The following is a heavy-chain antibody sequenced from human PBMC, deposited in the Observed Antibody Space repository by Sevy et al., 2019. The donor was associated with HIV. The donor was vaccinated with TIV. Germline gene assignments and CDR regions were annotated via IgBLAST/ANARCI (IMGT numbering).Heavy chain of an antibody. CDR2: ISDDERNK. CDR1: GFTFSSYY. Sequence: GGSLRLSCAASGFTFSSYYMHWVRQTPGKGLEWVAVISDDERNKFYADSVKGRFTISRDNSKNTLYVQMNSLRDDDTAVYYCARDRSRRFYYYGMDVWGQGTSVTVSS. J-gene: IGHJ6*02. V-gene: IGHV3-30*04. CDR3: ARDRSRRFYYYGMDV.